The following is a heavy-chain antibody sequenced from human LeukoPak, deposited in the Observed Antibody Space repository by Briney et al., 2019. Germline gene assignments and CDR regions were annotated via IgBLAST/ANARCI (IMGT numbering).Heavy chain of an antibody. CDR2: ISGDGGST. CDR3: AKDECSGGSCYLGAFDI. CDR1: GFTFDVYA. V-gene: IGHV3-43*02. Sequence: GGSLRLSCAASGFTFDVYAMHWVRQVPGKGLEWVSLISGDGGSTYFADSVRGRFTISRDNSKNSLNLQMNSLRTEDTALYYCAKDECSGGSCYLGAFDIWGQGTMVTVSS. J-gene: IGHJ3*02. D-gene: IGHD2-15*01.